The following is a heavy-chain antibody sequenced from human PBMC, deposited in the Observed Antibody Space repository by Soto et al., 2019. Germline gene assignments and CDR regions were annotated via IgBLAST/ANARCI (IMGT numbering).Heavy chain of an antibody. V-gene: IGHV3-48*01. CDR1: GFILSDCA. Sequence: EVQLVESGGGLVQPGGSLRLSCATSGFILSDCAMNWVRQAPGKGLEWVSYISSSSSVIDYADSVMGRFTVSRENARNSLYLQMNSLRAEDTAVYYCARDLSWGSNWYYYMDVWGKGTTVTVSS. CDR2: ISSSSSVI. D-gene: IGHD7-27*01. CDR3: ARDLSWGSNWYYYMDV. J-gene: IGHJ6*03.